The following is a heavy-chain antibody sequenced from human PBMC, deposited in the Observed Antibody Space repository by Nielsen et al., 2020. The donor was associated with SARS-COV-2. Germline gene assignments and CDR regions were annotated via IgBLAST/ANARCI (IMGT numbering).Heavy chain of an antibody. D-gene: IGHD3-10*01. V-gene: IGHV3-23*01. Sequence: GESLKISCAASGFTFSTYDMSWVRQAPGKGLEWVSSISDSGGKTYYVDSVKGRFTISRDNSKDTLYLQMNSLRAEDTAVYYCAKGAPIRGFTGFDPWGQGTLVTVSS. CDR2: ISDSGGKT. CDR3: AKGAPIRGFTGFDP. J-gene: IGHJ5*02. CDR1: GFTFSTYD.